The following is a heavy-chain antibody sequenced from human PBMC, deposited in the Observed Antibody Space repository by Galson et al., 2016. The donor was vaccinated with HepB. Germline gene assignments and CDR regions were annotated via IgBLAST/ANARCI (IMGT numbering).Heavy chain of an antibody. V-gene: IGHV3-30*12. J-gene: IGHJ6*02. Sequence: SLRLSCASSGFRFSSYGMYWVRQAPGKGLEWVAVIHYDGSQRGHADSVKGRFTISRDNSRDTLYLQMNNLRAEDTAVYYCAREGLYTVAYPLYIMDVWGQGATVTVSS. D-gene: IGHD4-23*01. CDR3: AREGLYTVAYPLYIMDV. CDR1: GFRFSSYG. CDR2: IHYDGSQR.